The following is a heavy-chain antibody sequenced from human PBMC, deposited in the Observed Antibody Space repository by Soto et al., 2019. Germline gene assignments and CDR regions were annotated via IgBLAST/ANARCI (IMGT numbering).Heavy chain of an antibody. CDR1: GFTFGNAW. D-gene: IGHD3-16*02. J-gene: IGHJ4*02. CDR3: TTGGYEVDYDYIWGSYRYRTDY. Sequence: AGSLRLSSAASGFTFGNAWMSWVGQGPGPGLEWVGRIKSKTDGGTTDYAAPVKGRFTISRDDSKNTLYLQMNSLKTEDTAVYYCTTGGYEVDYDYIWGSYRYRTDYWGQGT. CDR2: IKSKTDGGTT. V-gene: IGHV3-15*01.